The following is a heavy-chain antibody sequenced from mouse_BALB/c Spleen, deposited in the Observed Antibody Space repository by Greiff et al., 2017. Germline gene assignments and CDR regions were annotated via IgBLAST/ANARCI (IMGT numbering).Heavy chain of an antibody. D-gene: IGHD1-2*01. J-gene: IGHJ2*01. V-gene: IGHV1-63*02. CDR2: IYPGGGYT. CDR3: AKGLHYYGYDYFDY. CDR1: GYTFTNYW. Sequence: QVQLKESGAELVRPGTSVKISCKASGYTFTNYWLGWVKQRPGHGLEWIGDIYPGGGYTNYNEKFKGKATLTADTSSSTAYMQLSSLTSEDSAVYFCAKGLHYYGYDYFDYWGQGTTLTVSS.